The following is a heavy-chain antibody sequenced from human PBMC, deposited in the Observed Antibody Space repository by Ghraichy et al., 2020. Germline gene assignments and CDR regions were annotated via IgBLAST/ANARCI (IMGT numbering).Heavy chain of an antibody. Sequence: SQTLSLTCAVYGGSFSAYYWNWIRQPPGKGLEWIGEINHSGSTNYNPSLKSRVTISVDTSKNQFSLRLSSVTAADTAVYYCARSRHDFWNAYWVYYMDVWGTGTTVTVSS. J-gene: IGHJ6*03. CDR1: GGSFSAYY. CDR3: ARSRHDFWNAYWVYYMDV. V-gene: IGHV4-34*01. CDR2: INHSGST. D-gene: IGHD3-3*01.